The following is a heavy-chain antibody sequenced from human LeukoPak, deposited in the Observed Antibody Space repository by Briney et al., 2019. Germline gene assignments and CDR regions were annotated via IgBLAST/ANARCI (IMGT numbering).Heavy chain of an antibody. V-gene: IGHV3-21*01. Sequence: GGSLRLSCAASGFTFSSYSMNWVRQAPGKGLEWVSSISGSSTYIYYADSVKGRFTISRDNAKNSLYLQMNSLRAEDTAVYYCARVSEGHSLPFDYWGQGTLVTVSS. D-gene: IGHD5/OR15-5a*01. J-gene: IGHJ4*02. CDR2: ISGSSTYI. CDR3: ARVSEGHSLPFDY. CDR1: GFTFSSYS.